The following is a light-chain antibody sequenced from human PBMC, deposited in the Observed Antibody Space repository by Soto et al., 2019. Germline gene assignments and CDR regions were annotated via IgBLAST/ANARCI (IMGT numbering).Light chain of an antibody. CDR2: DVT. J-gene: IGLJ1*01. V-gene: IGLV2-14*03. Sequence: ALTQPASVSGSPGQSITISCTGTSSDVGGYNFVSWYQHHPGKAPKLIIYDVTNRPSGISNRFSGSKSGNTASLTISGLQAEDEADYYCTSYTSSITYVFGTGTKLTVL. CDR1: SSDVGGYNF. CDR3: TSYTSSITYV.